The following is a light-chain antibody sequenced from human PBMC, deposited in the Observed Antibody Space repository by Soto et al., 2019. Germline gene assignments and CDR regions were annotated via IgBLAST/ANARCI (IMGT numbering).Light chain of an antibody. CDR1: QDISNY. CDR3: QQFDNLPLT. J-gene: IGKJ4*01. V-gene: IGKV1-33*01. CDR2: DAS. Sequence: DIQMTQSPSSLSASVGDRVTITCQASQDISNYLNWYQQKPGKAPKILIYDASVLEAGVPSRFSGGGSVTHFTLTISSLQADDVATYYCQQFDNLPLTFGGGTKVEIK.